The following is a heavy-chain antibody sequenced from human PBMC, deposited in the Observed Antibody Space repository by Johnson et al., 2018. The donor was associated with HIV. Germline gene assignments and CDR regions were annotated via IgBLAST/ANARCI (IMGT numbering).Heavy chain of an antibody. CDR1: GFTFDDYG. J-gene: IGHJ3*01. V-gene: IGHV3-20*04. D-gene: IGHD1-26*01. Sequence: VQLMESGGGVVRPGGSLRLSCAASGFTFDDYGMSWVRQVPGKGLEWVSGINWNGGSTGYADSVKGRFTISRDNAKNSLYLQMNSLRPEDTALYSCAKGCRGGQNDAFDVWGQGTMVTVSS. CDR3: AKGCRGGQNDAFDV. CDR2: INWNGGST.